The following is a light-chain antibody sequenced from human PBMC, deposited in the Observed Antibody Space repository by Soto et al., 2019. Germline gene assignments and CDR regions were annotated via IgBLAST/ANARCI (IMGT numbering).Light chain of an antibody. V-gene: IGKV3-20*01. Sequence: EIVLAQSPGTLSLSPGERASLSCRASQSVSSTYLAWYQQKPGQAPRLLIYGASNRATGIPDRFSGSGSRTDFTLTISSLEPEDFAVYYCHHNGGSPLTFRGGTKVEIK. J-gene: IGKJ4*01. CDR1: QSVSSTY. CDR2: GAS. CDR3: HHNGGSPLT.